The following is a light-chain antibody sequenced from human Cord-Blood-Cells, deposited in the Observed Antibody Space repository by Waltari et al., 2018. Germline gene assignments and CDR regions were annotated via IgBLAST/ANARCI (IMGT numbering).Light chain of an antibody. CDR1: SSNIGRNY. Sequence: QSVLTQPPSASGTPGPRVPISCSGSSSNIGRNYVYWYQQLPGTAPKLLIYRNNQRPSGVPDRFSGSKSGTSASLAISGLRSEDEADYYCAAWDDSLSVVFGGGTKLTVL. J-gene: IGLJ2*01. CDR3: AAWDDSLSVV. CDR2: RNN. V-gene: IGLV1-47*01.